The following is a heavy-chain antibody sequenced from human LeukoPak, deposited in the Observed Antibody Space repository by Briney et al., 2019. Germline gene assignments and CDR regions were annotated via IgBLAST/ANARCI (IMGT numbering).Heavy chain of an antibody. V-gene: IGHV3-15*01. CDR1: GFTFTNAW. CDR3: TTETNWYFDL. D-gene: IGHD1-1*01. Sequence: GGSQRLSCAASGFTFTNAWMSWVRQAPGKGLEWIGRIKSKTDGGTTDYAAPVKGRFTISRDDSENTLYLQMNSLKTEDTAVYFCTTETNWYFDLWGRGTLVTVSS. J-gene: IGHJ2*01. CDR2: IKSKTDGGTT.